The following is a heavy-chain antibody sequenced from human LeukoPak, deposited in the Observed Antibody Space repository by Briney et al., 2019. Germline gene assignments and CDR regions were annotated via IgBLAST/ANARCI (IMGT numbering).Heavy chain of an antibody. CDR1: GDSISSTTYY. V-gene: IGHV4-39*01. D-gene: IGHD2-2*01. J-gene: IGHJ4*02. CDR2: IYYSGNT. Sequence: SETLSLTCTVSGDSISSTTYYWGWIHQPPGKGLEWIGSIYYSGNTYYNPSLRSRVTISVDTSKSQFSLRLSSVTAADTAVYYCARHCSSTSCYATSGPPEKEYYFDYWGQGTLVTVSS. CDR3: ARHCSSTSCYATSGPPEKEYYFDY.